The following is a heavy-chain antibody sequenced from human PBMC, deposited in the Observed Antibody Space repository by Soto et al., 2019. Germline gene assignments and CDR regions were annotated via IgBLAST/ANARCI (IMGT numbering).Heavy chain of an antibody. CDR2: ISYDGSNK. Sequence: VQLVESGGGVVQPGRSLRLSCAASGFTFSSYGMHWVRQAPGKGLEWVAVISYDGSNKYYADSVKGRFTISRDNSKNTRYLQMNSLRAEDTAVYYCAIGVTLTPNYYCYYIDVWGKGTTVTVS. J-gene: IGHJ6*03. V-gene: IGHV3-30*03. D-gene: IGHD5-18*01. CDR1: GFTFSSYG. CDR3: AIGVTLTPNYYCYYIDV.